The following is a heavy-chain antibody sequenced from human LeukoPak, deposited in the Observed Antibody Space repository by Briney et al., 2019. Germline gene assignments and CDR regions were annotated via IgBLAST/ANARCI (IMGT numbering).Heavy chain of an antibody. CDR2: IFYSGST. J-gene: IGHJ4*02. V-gene: IGHV4-59*01. D-gene: IGHD3-16*01. Sequence: PSETLSLTCTVSGGSISSYYWSWIRQPPGKGLEWIGYIFYSGSTKYNPSLKSRVTISVDTSKNQFSLKLNSVTAADTAVYYCARDRGEALDCWAQGTLVTVSS. CDR1: GGSISSYY. CDR3: ARDRGEALDC.